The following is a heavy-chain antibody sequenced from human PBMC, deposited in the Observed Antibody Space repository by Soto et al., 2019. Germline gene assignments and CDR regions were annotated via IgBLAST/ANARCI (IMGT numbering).Heavy chain of an antibody. CDR3: ARDLRYFDWPPPGDWFDP. J-gene: IGHJ5*02. D-gene: IGHD3-9*01. CDR2: ISAYNGNT. V-gene: IGHV1-18*03. Sequence: ASVKVSCKASGYTFTSYGISWVRQAPGQGLEWMGWISAYNGNTNYAQKLQGRVTMTTGASTSTAYMELRSLRSDDMAVYYCARDLRYFDWPPPGDWFDPWGQGTLVTVSS. CDR1: GYTFTSYG.